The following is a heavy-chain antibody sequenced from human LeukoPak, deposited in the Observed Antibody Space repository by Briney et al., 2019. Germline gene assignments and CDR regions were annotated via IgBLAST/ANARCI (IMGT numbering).Heavy chain of an antibody. CDR3: VRAHHPGGWFDP. CDR2: IKQDGSEK. D-gene: IGHD3-10*01. J-gene: IGHJ5*02. Sequence: GGSLRLSCAASGFTFSSYTMYWVRQAPGKGLEWVANIKQDGSEKYYVDSVKGRFTISRDNAKNSLYLQMNSLTAEDTAVHYCVRAHHPGGWFDPWGQGTLVTVSS. CDR1: GFTFSSYT. V-gene: IGHV3-7*04.